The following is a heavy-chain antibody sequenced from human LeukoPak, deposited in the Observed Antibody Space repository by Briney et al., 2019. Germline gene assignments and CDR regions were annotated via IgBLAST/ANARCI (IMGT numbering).Heavy chain of an antibody. CDR2: IYSDNT. CDR1: GFTVSSNS. D-gene: IGHD6-6*01. CDR3: AKAPSYSSSSGY. Sequence: GGSLRLSCTVSGFTVSSNSMSWVRQAPGKGLEWVSFIYSDNTHYSDSVKGRFTISRDNSKNTLYLQMNSLRAEDTAVYYCAKAPSYSSSSGYWGQGTLVTVSS. V-gene: IGHV3-53*01. J-gene: IGHJ4*02.